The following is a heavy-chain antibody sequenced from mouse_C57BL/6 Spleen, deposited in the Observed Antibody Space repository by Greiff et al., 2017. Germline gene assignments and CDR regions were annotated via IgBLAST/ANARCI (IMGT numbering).Heavy chain of an antibody. CDR2: IYPGDGDT. J-gene: IGHJ1*03. CDR1: GYAFSSSW. V-gene: IGHV1-82*01. D-gene: IGHD2-14*01. Sequence: QVQLQQSGPELVKPGASVKISCKASGYAFSSSWMNWVKQRPGKGLEWIGRIYPGDGDTNYNGKFKGKATLTADKSSSTAYMQLSILTSEDSAVYVCARGVPYWYFDVWGTGTTVTVSS. CDR3: ARGVPYWYFDV.